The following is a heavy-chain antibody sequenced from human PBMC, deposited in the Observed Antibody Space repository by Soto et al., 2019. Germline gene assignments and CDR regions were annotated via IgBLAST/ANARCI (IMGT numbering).Heavy chain of an antibody. Sequence: GGSLRLSCAASGFTFSSYAMSWVRQAPGKGLEWVSVISDSGGSTYYADSVKGRFTISRDNFKNTLYLQMNSLRAEDTAVYYCANQLTGVPSGAFDIWGQGTMVTVSS. CDR1: GFTFSSYA. J-gene: IGHJ3*02. V-gene: IGHV3-23*01. CDR3: ANQLTGVPSGAFDI. D-gene: IGHD7-27*01. CDR2: ISDSGGST.